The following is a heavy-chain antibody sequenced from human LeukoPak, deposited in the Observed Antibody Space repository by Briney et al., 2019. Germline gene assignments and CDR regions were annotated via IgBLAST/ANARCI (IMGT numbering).Heavy chain of an antibody. CDR1: GFTFSNYA. D-gene: IGHD3-22*01. V-gene: IGHV3-23*01. CDR3: AKDRRDYDSSGLNWFDP. J-gene: IGHJ5*02. Sequence: GGSLRLSCAASGFTFSNYAMTWVRQAPGKGLEWVSTISGSGGSTYYADSVKGRFTISRDNSKNTLYLQMNSLRAEDTAIYYCAKDRRDYDSSGLNWFDPWGQGTLVTVSS. CDR2: ISGSGGST.